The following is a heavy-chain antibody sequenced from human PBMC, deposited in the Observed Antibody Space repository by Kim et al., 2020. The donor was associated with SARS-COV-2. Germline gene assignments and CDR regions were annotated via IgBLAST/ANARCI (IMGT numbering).Heavy chain of an antibody. CDR1: GFTFDDYA. CDR3: AKGQLPLVRGAIDY. CDR2: INHISANV. J-gene: IGHJ4*02. D-gene: IGHD3-10*01. V-gene: IGHV3-9*01. Sequence: GGSLRLSCTASGFTFDDYAMHWVRLAPGKGLEWVSGINHISANVGYADSVKGRFTISRDNAKNSLYLQMNSLRGEDTAFYYCAKGQLPLVRGAIDYWGQGALVTVSS.